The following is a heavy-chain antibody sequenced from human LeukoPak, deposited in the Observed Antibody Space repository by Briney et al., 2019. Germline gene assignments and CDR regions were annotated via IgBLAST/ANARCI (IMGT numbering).Heavy chain of an antibody. V-gene: IGHV3-23*01. Sequence: PGGSLRLSCAASGFTFSSYAMSWVRQAPGKGLEWVSAISGSGGSTYYADSVKGRFTISRDNSKNTLYLQMNSLRAEDTAVYYCAKDRGDCSSTSCYTPVDALDIWGQGTMVTVSS. J-gene: IGHJ3*02. CDR3: AKDRGDCSSTSCYTPVDALDI. D-gene: IGHD2-2*01. CDR2: ISGSGGST. CDR1: GFTFSSYA.